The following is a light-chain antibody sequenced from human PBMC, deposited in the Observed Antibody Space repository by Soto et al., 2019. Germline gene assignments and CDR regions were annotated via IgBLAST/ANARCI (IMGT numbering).Light chain of an antibody. V-gene: IGLV2-8*01. CDR3: RSYAGSNNLL. Sequence: QSVLTQTPSASGSPGQSVTISCTGPSSDVGAYDYVSWYQQHPGKAPKLMIYEVTKRPSGVPDRFSGSKSGNTASLTVSGLQVEDVAEYFCRSYAGSNNLLFGGGTKVTVL. CDR2: EVT. J-gene: IGLJ2*01. CDR1: SSDVGAYDY.